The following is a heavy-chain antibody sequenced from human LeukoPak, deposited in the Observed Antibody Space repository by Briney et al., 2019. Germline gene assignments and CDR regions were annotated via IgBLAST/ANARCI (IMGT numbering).Heavy chain of an antibody. CDR2: IAYDGGNK. J-gene: IGHJ4*02. CDR3: AKDFRVYCSSTSCYGSLDY. D-gene: IGHD2-2*01. V-gene: IGHV3-30-3*01. CDR1: GFTFSSYA. Sequence: PGRSLRLSCAASGFTFSSYAIHWVRQAPGKGLEWVAVIAYDGGNKYYADSVKGRFTISRDNSKNTLFLQMNSLRAEDTAVYYCAKDFRVYCSSTSCYGSLDYWGQGTLVTVSS.